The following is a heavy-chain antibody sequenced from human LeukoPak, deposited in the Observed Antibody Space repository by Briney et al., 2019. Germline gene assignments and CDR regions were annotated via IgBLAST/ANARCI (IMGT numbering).Heavy chain of an antibody. J-gene: IGHJ3*02. CDR2: IYPGDSDT. CDR3: ARQYYDSSGPYFADAFDI. CDR1: GYSFTSYW. D-gene: IGHD3-22*01. Sequence: GESLKISCKGSGYSFTSYWIGWVRQMPGKGLEWMGIIYPGDSDTRYSPSFQGQVTISADKSISTAYLQWSSLKASDTAMYYCARQYYDSSGPYFADAFDIWGQGTMVTVSS. V-gene: IGHV5-51*01.